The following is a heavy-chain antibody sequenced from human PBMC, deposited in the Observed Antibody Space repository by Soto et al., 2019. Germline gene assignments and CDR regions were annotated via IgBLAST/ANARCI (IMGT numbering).Heavy chain of an antibody. CDR2: LNPDTAST. J-gene: IGHJ4*02. CDR3: ARGGGYYGSGAYYRGYFDH. D-gene: IGHD3-10*01. CDR1: GYSFANYT. Sequence: GASVKVSCKASGYSFANYTIHWVRQAPGQGLEWMGWLNPDTASTKCSPKFQGRVIITRDKSANTAFMQLTSLTSEDTALYYCARGGGYYGSGAYYRGYFDHWGLGTLVTVSS. V-gene: IGHV1-3*01.